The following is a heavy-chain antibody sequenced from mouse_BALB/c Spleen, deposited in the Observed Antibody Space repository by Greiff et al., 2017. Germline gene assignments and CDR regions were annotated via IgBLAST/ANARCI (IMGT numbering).Heavy chain of an antibody. CDR3: ARGGYLAWFAY. J-gene: IGHJ3*01. CDR1: GYTFTDYW. D-gene: IGHD2-2*01. V-gene: IGHV1-69*01. CDR2: IDTSDSYT. Sequence: QVHVKQPGAELVMPGASVKMSCKASGYTFTDYWMHWVKQRPGQGLEWIGAIDTSDSYTSYNQKFKGKATLTVDESSSTAYMQLSSLTSEDSAVYYCARGGYLAWFAYWGQGTLVTVSA.